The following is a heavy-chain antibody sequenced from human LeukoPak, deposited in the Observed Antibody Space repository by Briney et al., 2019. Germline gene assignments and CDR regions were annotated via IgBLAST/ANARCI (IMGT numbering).Heavy chain of an antibody. CDR2: ISGSGGST. D-gene: IGHD5-18*01. J-gene: IGHJ4*02. CDR3: AKDPPGYYY. CDR1: GGSISSYY. Sequence: ETLSLTCTVSGGSISSYYWSWIRQAPGKGPEWVSAISGSGGSTYYADSVKGRFTISRDNSKNTLYLQMNSLRAEDTAVYYCAKDPPGYYYWGQGTLVTVSS. V-gene: IGHV3-23*01.